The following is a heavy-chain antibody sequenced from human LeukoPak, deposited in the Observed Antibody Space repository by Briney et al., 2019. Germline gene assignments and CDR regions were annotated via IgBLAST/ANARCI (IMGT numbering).Heavy chain of an antibody. D-gene: IGHD3-22*01. CDR2: ISGSGGST. CDR3: AKDQDYESSGYTYYFDY. J-gene: IGHJ4*02. V-gene: IGHV3-23*01. Sequence: GGSLRLSCAASGFTFSSYAMTWVRQAPGKGLEWVSAISGSGGSTYYADSVKGRFTISRDNSRNTVYLQMNSLRAEDTAVYYCAKDQDYESSGYTYYFDYWGQGTLVTISS. CDR1: GFTFSSYA.